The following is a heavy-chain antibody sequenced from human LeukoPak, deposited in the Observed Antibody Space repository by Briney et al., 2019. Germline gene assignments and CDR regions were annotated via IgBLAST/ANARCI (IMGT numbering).Heavy chain of an antibody. CDR3: ARDPWLGGDAFDI. CDR2: ISSSGSTI. J-gene: IGHJ3*02. CDR1: GFTFSSYE. Sequence: GGSLRLSCAASGFTFSSYEMTWVRQAPGKGLEWVSYISSSGSTIYYADSVKGRFTISRDNAKNSLYLQMNSLRAEDTAVYYCARDPWLGGDAFDIWGQGTMVTVSS. V-gene: IGHV3-48*03. D-gene: IGHD6-19*01.